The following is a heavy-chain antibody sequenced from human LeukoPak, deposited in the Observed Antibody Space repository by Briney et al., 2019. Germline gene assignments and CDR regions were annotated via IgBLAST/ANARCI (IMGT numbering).Heavy chain of an antibody. CDR3: ARVLLTASGSYYFDY. CDR1: GYTFTSYG. J-gene: IGHJ4*02. D-gene: IGHD1-26*01. CDR2: IIPIFGTA. V-gene: IGHV1-69*05. Sequence: SVKVSCKASGYTFTSYGISWVRQAPGQGLEWMGGIIPIFGTANYAQKFQGRVTITTDESTSTAYMELSSLRSEDTAVYYCARVLLTASGSYYFDYWGQGTLVTVSS.